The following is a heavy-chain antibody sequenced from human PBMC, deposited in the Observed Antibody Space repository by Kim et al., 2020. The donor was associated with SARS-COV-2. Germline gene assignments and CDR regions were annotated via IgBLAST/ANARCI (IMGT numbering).Heavy chain of an antibody. CDR3: ARERVVTALGYYYYYGMDV. CDR1: GGSFSGYY. D-gene: IGHD2-21*02. J-gene: IGHJ6*02. Sequence: SETLSLTCAVYGGSFSGYYWSWIRQPPGKGLEWIGEINHSGSTNYNPSLKSRVTISVDTSKNQFSLKLSSVTAADTAVYYCARERVVTALGYYYYYGMDVWGQGTTVTVSS. CDR2: INHSGST. V-gene: IGHV4-34*01.